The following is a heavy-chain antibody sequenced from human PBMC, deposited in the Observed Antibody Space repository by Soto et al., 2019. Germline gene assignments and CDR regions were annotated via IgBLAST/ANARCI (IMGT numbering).Heavy chain of an antibody. J-gene: IGHJ4*02. CDR3: AKAFCDAATCFPCGS. CDR2: ISNRGSSA. D-gene: IGHD2-21*01. Sequence: DVHLVQSGGGLVQPGESLSLSCVASGFTFNDYAMHWVRQTPGKGLEWVAAISNRGSSAYYADSVKGRFTISRDKSTKTLTLHMHTLRVEDTAVYFCAKAFCDAATCFPCGSWGQGTQVAVSP. V-gene: IGHV3-23*04. CDR1: GFTFNDYA.